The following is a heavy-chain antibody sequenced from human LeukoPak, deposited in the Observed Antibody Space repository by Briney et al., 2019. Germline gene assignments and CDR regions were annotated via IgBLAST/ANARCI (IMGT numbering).Heavy chain of an antibody. D-gene: IGHD5-24*01. CDR1: GFMFSSNW. Sequence: GSLRLSCAASGFMFSSNWMSWVRLAPGKGLEWVANIKEDGTETYYVDSVKGRFTISRDNAKNSLYLQMNSLRVEDTAVYYCAKEGRSLQTYWGQGTLVTVSS. CDR2: IKEDGTET. V-gene: IGHV3-7*03. CDR3: AKEGRSLQTY. J-gene: IGHJ4*02.